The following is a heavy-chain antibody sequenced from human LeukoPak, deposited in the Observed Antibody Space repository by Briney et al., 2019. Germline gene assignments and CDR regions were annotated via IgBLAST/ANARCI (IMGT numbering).Heavy chain of an antibody. Sequence: PGRSLRLSCAASGFTFDDYAMHWVRQAPGKGLEWVSGISWNSGSIGYADSVKGRFTISRDNAKNSLYLQMNSPRAEDTALYYCAKDSRGDIVVVPAENAFDIWGQGTMVTVSS. J-gene: IGHJ3*02. D-gene: IGHD2-2*01. CDR2: ISWNSGSI. CDR1: GFTFDDYA. V-gene: IGHV3-9*01. CDR3: AKDSRGDIVVVPAENAFDI.